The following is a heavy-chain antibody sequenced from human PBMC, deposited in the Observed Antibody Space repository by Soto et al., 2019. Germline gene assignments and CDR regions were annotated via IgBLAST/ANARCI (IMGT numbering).Heavy chain of an antibody. CDR1: GFTFSTYT. CDR3: AKDSYYYFWSGYSGAFDI. J-gene: IGHJ3*02. CDR2: ISGSGGST. D-gene: IGHD3-3*01. Sequence: EVQLLESGGGLVQPGGSLRLSCAASGFTFSTYTMSWVRQAPGKGLEWVSAISGSGGSTYYADSVKCRFTNSRDNSKNTLYLQMNSIRAEDTAVYYCAKDSYYYFWSGYSGAFDIWGQGTMVTVSS. V-gene: IGHV3-23*01.